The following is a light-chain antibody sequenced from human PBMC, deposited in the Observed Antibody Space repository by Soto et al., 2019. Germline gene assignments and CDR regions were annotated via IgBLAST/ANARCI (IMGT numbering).Light chain of an antibody. V-gene: IGLV1-40*01. CDR1: SSNIGAGYD. Sequence: QSVLTQPPSVSGAPGQRVTISCTGSSSNIGAGYDVHWYQQLPGTAPKLLIYANNNRPSGVPDRFAGSKSGTSVSLAITGLQSDDEADYYCQSYDSSLSSYVLGNGTKVT. CDR3: QSYDSSLSSYV. CDR2: ANN. J-gene: IGLJ1*01.